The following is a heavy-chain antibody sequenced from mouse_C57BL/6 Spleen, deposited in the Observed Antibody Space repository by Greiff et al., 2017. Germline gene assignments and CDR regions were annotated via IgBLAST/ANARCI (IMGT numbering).Heavy chain of an antibody. CDR3: ASDYGSSYDWYFDV. CDR2: IDPSDSET. Sequence: QVQLQQPGAELVGPGSSVKLSCKASGYTFTSYWMHWVKQRPIQGLEWIGNIDPSDSETHYNQKFKDKATLTVDKSSSTAYMQLSSLTSEDSAVYYCASDYGSSYDWYFDVWGTGTTVTVSS. V-gene: IGHV1-52*01. J-gene: IGHJ1*03. D-gene: IGHD1-1*01. CDR1: GYTFTSYW.